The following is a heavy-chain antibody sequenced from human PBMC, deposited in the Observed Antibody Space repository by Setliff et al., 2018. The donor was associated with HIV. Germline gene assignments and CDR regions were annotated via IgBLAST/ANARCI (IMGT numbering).Heavy chain of an antibody. V-gene: IGHV5-51*01. J-gene: IGHJ3*02. Sequence: PGESLKLSCKGSGYSFTTYWIGWVRQMPGKGLEWMGIIHPGESNTRYSPSFQGQVTISPDKSITTPYLQWSSLKASDTAIYYGARGAVTYYYDGSVCDAYDIWGQGTMVTVSS. CDR3: ARGAVTYYYDGSVCDAYDI. CDR1: GYSFTTYW. D-gene: IGHD3-22*01. CDR2: IHPGESNT.